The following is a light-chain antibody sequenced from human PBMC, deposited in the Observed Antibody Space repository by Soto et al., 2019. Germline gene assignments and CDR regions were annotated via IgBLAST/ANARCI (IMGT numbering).Light chain of an antibody. J-gene: IGKJ5*01. CDR2: LGS. Sequence: DTVMTQSPLSLPVTPGEPASLSCRSSLSLLHSNGYNYLDWYLQRPGQSPQLLIYLGSNRASGVPDRFSGSGSGTDFALKISRVEAGDVGVYYFMQALHTPITFGQGTRLEI. V-gene: IGKV2-28*01. CDR1: LSLLHSNGYNY. CDR3: MQALHTPIT.